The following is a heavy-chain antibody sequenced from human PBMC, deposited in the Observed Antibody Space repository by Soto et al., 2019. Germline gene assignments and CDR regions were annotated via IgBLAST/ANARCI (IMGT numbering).Heavy chain of an antibody. J-gene: IGHJ6*02. CDR1: GDSVSSNSAA. V-gene: IGHV6-1*01. Sequence: SQTLSLTCAISGDSVSSNSAAWNWIRQSPSGGLEWLGRTYYRSKWYNDYAVSVKSRITINPDTSKNQFSLQLNSVTPEDTAVYYCARWRPPVAAPVGYYYYYDMDVWGQGTTVTVSS. CDR2: TYYRSKWYN. CDR3: ARWRPPVAAPVGYYYYYDMDV. D-gene: IGHD6-25*01.